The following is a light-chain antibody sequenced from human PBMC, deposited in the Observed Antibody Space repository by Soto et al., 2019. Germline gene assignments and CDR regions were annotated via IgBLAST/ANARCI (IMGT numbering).Light chain of an antibody. CDR1: QGISSY. CDR2: AAS. V-gene: IGKV1-9*01. Sequence: DIQLTQSPSFLSASVGDRVTITCRASQGISSYLAWYQQKPGKAPKLLICAASTLQSGVPSRFSGSGPGTEFALTISSLQPEDFATYYCQQLNSYPLTFGGGTKVEIK. J-gene: IGKJ4*01. CDR3: QQLNSYPLT.